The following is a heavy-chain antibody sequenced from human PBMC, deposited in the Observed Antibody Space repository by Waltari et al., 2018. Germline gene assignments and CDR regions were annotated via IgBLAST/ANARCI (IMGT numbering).Heavy chain of an antibody. CDR3: AKQSPSYTRGWYPLES. CDR1: GFTARTTF. V-gene: IGHV3-53*01. J-gene: IGHJ4*02. CDR2: IYSGGNT. D-gene: IGHD6-19*01. Sequence: EVQLVESGGNLIQPGGSLRLSCAASGFTARTTFISWVRQAPGKGLEWVSIIYSGGNTYYAGSVKGRFTISRDNYKNMVYLEMNSLRAEDTAVYYCAKQSPSYTRGWYPLESWGPGTLVTVSP.